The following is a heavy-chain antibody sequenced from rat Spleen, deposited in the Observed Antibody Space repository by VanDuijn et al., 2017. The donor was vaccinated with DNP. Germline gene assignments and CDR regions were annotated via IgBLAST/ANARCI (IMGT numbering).Heavy chain of an antibody. CDR3: VRERFGVDF. CDR1: GFNFNDYW. V-gene: IGHV4-2*01. D-gene: IGHD4-3*01. CDR2: INKDSRTI. J-gene: IGHJ2*01. Sequence: EVKLVESGGGLVQPGRSLKLSCAASGFNFNDYWMGWVRQAPGKGLERIAEINKDSRTIQYFPYLKEKPTISRDNAQKILNLQMTKLGSEDTAIYYCVRERFGVDFWGQGVMVTVSS.